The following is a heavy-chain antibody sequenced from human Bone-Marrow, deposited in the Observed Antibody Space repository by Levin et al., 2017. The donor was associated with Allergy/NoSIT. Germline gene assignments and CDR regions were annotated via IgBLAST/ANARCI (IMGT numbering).Heavy chain of an antibody. CDR1: GYTFTSYD. Sequence: GESLKISCKASGYTFTSYDINWVRQATGQGLEWMGWMNPNSGNTGSAQKFQGRVTMTRNTSISTAYMEVSSLRSEETAVYYCARAASDRKYDDFWIGFYSHYDACDVWGKAATVTVTT. CDR2: MNPNSGNT. CDR3: ARAASDRKYDDFWIGFYSHYDACDV. V-gene: IGHV1-8*01. D-gene: IGHD3-3*01. J-gene: IGHJ6*04.